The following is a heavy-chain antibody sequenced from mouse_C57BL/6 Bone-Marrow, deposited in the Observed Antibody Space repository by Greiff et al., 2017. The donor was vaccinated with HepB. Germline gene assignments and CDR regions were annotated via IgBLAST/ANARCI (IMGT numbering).Heavy chain of an antibody. CDR3: TGETTFFDY. Sequence: VHVKQSGAELVRPGASVKLSCTASGFNIKDDYMHWVKQRPEQGLEWIGWIDPENGDTEYASKFQGKATITADTSSNTAYLQLSSLTSEDTAVYYCTGETTFFDYWGQGTTLTASS. D-gene: IGHD2-12*01. CDR1: GFNIKDDY. V-gene: IGHV14-4*01. CDR2: IDPENGDT. J-gene: IGHJ2*01.